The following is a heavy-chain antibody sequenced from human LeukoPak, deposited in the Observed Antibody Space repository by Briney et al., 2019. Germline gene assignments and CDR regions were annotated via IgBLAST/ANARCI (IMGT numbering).Heavy chain of an antibody. CDR3: ARVSSGCFDY. CDR2: IYSGGST. CDR1: GFTLSSNY. D-gene: IGHD6-19*01. V-gene: IGHV3-53*04. Sequence: GGSLRLSCAASGFTLSSNYMSWVRQAPGKGLEWVSVIYSGGSTYYADSVKGRFTISRHNSKNTLYLQMNSLRAEDTAVYYCARVSSGCFDYWGQGTLVTVSS. J-gene: IGHJ4*02.